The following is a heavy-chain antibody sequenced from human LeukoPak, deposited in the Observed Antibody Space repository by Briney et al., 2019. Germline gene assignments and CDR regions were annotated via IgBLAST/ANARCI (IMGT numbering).Heavy chain of an antibody. Sequence: GGSLRLSCAASGFTFSSYAMSWVRQAPGKGLEWVSIISAGATSTYNADSVKGRFTISRDNSKNTLYLEMSSLRAEDTAVYYCAKPNRGATAGPEAFENLGQGTKVTGSS. J-gene: IGHJ3*02. D-gene: IGHD1-26*01. CDR1: GFTFSSYA. CDR3: AKPNRGATAGPEAFEN. CDR2: ISAGATST. V-gene: IGHV3-23*01.